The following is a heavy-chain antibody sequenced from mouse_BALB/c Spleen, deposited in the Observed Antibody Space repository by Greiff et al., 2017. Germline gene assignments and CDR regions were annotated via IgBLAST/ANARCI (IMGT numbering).Heavy chain of an antibody. CDR2: ISSGGST. J-gene: IGHJ2*01. Sequence: EVKLVESGGGLVKPGGSLKLSCAASGFTFSSYAMSWVRQTPEKRLEWVASISSGGSTYYPDSVKGRVTISRDNARNILYLQMSSLRSEDTAMYYCAREGDSFDYWGQGTTLTVSS. V-gene: IGHV5-6-5*01. D-gene: IGHD3-3*01. CDR3: AREGDSFDY. CDR1: GFTFSSYA.